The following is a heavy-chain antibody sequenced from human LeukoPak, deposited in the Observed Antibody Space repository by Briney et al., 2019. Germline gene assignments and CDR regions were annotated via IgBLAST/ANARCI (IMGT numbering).Heavy chain of an antibody. J-gene: IGHJ6*02. Sequence: GGSLRLSCAASGFTFSNFWMHWVRVGPGKGLVWVSCISTDGRTTRYADSVKGRFTISRDNAKNTLYLQMNSLRAEDTAVYYCAREGTSGPYGMDVWGQGTTVTVSS. CDR2: ISTDGRTT. V-gene: IGHV3-74*01. CDR3: AREGTSGPYGMDV. CDR1: GFTFSNFW. D-gene: IGHD1-1*01.